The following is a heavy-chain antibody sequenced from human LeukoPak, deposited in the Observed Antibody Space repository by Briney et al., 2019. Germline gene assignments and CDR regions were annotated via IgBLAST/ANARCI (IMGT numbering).Heavy chain of an antibody. CDR3: AKDRIRYYYGSGSYYIYAGFDY. CDR2: ISGSGGST. D-gene: IGHD3-10*01. V-gene: IGHV3-23*01. J-gene: IGHJ4*02. Sequence: PGGSLRLSCAASGFTFSSYAMSWVRQAPGKGLEWVSAISGSGGSTYYADSVKGRFTISRDNSQNTLYLQMNSLRAEDTAVYYCAKDRIRYYYGSGSYYIYAGFDYWGQGTLVTVSS. CDR1: GFTFSSYA.